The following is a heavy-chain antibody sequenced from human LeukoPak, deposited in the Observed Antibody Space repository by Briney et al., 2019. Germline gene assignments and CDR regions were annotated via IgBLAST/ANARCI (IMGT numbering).Heavy chain of an antibody. J-gene: IGHJ4*02. V-gene: IGHV1-2*02. CDR3: ARDLAQWALHDAGAFCTDF. Sequence: ASVRVSCKASGYNFTGHYMHWVRQAPGQGLEWLAWINPNSGAAKSAPNFQGRVTLTRDTSITTVYMELNNLRYDDSAIYYCARDLAQWALHDAGAFCTDFWGQGTLVSVPS. CDR2: INPNSGAA. D-gene: IGHD2-8*01. CDR1: GYNFTGHY.